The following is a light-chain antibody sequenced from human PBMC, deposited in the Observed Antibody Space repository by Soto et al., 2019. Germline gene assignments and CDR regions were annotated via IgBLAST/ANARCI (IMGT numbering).Light chain of an antibody. J-gene: IGKJ1*01. V-gene: IGKV1-5*01. CDR2: DAS. CDR1: QSISSW. Sequence: DRQMTHSPSPMTESVGDRFTITVRSSQSISSWWAWYQQIPGKAPKLLIYDASSLESGAPSRFSGSGSGTEFTLTISSLQPDDFASYHCQQYNSYSWTSGQGTKVDIK. CDR3: QQYNSYSWT.